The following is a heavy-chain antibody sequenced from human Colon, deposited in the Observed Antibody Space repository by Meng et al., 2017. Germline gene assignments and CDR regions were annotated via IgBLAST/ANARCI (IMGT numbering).Heavy chain of an antibody. CDR1: GGSISSGDYY. CDR3: ARGLQDRTYYFDY. D-gene: IGHD5-24*01. CDR2: IYYSGST. J-gene: IGHJ4*02. Sequence: QVQLQESGPGLVKPSQTLSLPCTVPGGSISSGDYYWRWIRQPPGKGLEWIGYIYYSGSTYYNPSLKSRVIISADTFKNQFSLKLSSVTAADTAVYYCARGLQDRTYYFDYWGQGTLVTVSS. V-gene: IGHV4-30-4*01.